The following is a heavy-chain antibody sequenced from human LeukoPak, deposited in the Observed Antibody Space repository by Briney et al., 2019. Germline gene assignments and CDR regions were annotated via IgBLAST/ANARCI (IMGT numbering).Heavy chain of an antibody. CDR2: TSSDGRSK. V-gene: IGHV3-30*04. CDR1: GFTFSTYA. CDR3: ARGPKSQKQWLFSLFDP. J-gene: IGHJ5*02. D-gene: IGHD6-19*01. Sequence: GGSLRLSCAASGFTFSTYAMHWVRQAPGKGLEWVAITSSDGRSKFYADSVKGRFTISGDNSKSTLYLQMNSLSAEDTAVYYCARGPKSQKQWLFSLFDPWGQGTLVTVSS.